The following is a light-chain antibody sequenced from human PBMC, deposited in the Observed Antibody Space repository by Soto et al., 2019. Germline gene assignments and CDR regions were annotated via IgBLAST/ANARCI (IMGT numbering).Light chain of an antibody. CDR3: QQSYSRVT. CDR1: ERINTY. CDR2: AAS. J-gene: IGKJ1*01. Sequence: DIQMTQSPSSVSASVGDRVTITCRASERINTYLAWYQQQPGKAPKLLIYAASRLQSGVPSRFSGSRSGTDFTLTISSLQPEDFATYYCQQSYSRVTFGQGTKVDIK. V-gene: IGKV1-12*01.